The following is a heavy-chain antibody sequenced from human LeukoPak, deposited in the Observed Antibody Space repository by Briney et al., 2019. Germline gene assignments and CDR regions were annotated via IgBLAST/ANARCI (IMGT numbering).Heavy chain of an antibody. V-gene: IGHV5-51*01. CDR2: IYPGDSDT. Sequence: GESLKISCKGSGYSFTSYWIGWVRQMPGKGLERMGIIYPGDSDTRYSPSFQGQVTISADKSISTAYLQWSSLKASDTAMYYCARQAGYYYDSSGPLDYWGQGTLVTVSS. CDR1: GYSFTSYW. CDR3: ARQAGYYYDSSGPLDY. D-gene: IGHD3-22*01. J-gene: IGHJ4*02.